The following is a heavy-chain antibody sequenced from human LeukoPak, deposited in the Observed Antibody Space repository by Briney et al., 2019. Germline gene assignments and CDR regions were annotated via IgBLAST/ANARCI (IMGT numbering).Heavy chain of an antibody. Sequence: SETLSLTCAVYGGSFSGYYWSWIRQPPGKGLEWIGEINHSGSTNYNPSLKSRVTISVDTSKNQFSLKLSSVTAADTAVYYCARSSIAVAGHFVYWGQGTLVTVSS. CDR2: INHSGST. D-gene: IGHD6-19*01. V-gene: IGHV4-34*01. CDR3: ARSSIAVAGHFVY. CDR1: GGSFSGYY. J-gene: IGHJ4*02.